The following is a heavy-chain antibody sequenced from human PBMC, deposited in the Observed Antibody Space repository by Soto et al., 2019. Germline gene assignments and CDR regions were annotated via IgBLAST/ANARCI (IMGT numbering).Heavy chain of an antibody. Sequence: QVQLVQSGAEVKKPGSSVKVSCKASGGTFSSYAISWVRQAPGQGLEWMGGVIPIFGTANYAQKFQGRVTSTADESTSPAYMQLSSLRSEDTAVYYCARRGGEIGCGGDCYTHDAFDIWGQGTMVSVSS. CDR2: VIPIFGTA. V-gene: IGHV1-69*01. D-gene: IGHD2-21*02. CDR3: ARRGGEIGCGGDCYTHDAFDI. J-gene: IGHJ3*02. CDR1: GGTFSSYA.